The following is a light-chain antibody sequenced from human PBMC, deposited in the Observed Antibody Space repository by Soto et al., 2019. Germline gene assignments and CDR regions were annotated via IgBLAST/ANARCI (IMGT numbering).Light chain of an antibody. CDR3: LHDYFYPLT. CDR1: RDITTA. CDR2: AAS. J-gene: IGKJ4*01. Sequence: AIQLTQSPSSLSASVGDRVTITCRASRDITTALGWYQHLPGKAPKVLIFAASTLYSGVPSRFSGSGSGTEFTLTISSLQPEDSGTYYCLHDYFYPLTFGGGTKV. V-gene: IGKV1-6*01.